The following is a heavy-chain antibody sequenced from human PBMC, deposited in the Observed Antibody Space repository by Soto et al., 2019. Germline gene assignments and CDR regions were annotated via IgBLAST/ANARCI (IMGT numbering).Heavy chain of an antibody. CDR3: ARDQAVAGSYYYYGMDV. J-gene: IGHJ6*02. D-gene: IGHD6-19*01. Sequence: PSQTLSLTCAISGDSVYSNSAAWNWIRQSPSRGLEWLGRTYYRSKWYNDYAVSVKSRITINPDTSKNQFSLQLNSVTPEDTAVYYCARDQAVAGSYYYYGMDVWGQGTTVTVSS. V-gene: IGHV6-1*01. CDR1: GDSVYSNSAA. CDR2: TYYRSKWYN.